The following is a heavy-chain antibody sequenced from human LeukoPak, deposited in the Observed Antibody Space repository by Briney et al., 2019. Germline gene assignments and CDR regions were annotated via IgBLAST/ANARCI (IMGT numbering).Heavy chain of an antibody. Sequence: GGSLRLSCAASGFTLSDHLMTWVRQAPGKGLEWVAYIRQDGSDKYYVDSVKGRFTISRDNSKNSLYLQMNSLRAEDTAVYYCARGGWYFDYWGQGTLVTVSS. V-gene: IGHV3-7*04. CDR1: GFTLSDHL. CDR3: ARGGWYFDY. CDR2: IRQDGSDK. J-gene: IGHJ4*02. D-gene: IGHD6-19*01.